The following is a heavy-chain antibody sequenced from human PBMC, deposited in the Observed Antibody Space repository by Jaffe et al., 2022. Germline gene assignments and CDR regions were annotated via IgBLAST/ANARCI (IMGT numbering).Heavy chain of an antibody. J-gene: IGHJ4*02. Sequence: QVQLQESGPGLVKPSETLSLTCAVSGYSISSGYYWGWIRQPPGKGLEWIGSIYHSGSTYYNPSLKSRVTISVDTSKNQFSLKLSSVTAADTAVYYCARDSMSQYSSLDYWGQGTLVTVSS. CDR3: ARDSMSQYSSLDY. CDR1: GYSISSGYY. V-gene: IGHV4-38-2*02. CDR2: IYHSGST. D-gene: IGHD6-19*01.